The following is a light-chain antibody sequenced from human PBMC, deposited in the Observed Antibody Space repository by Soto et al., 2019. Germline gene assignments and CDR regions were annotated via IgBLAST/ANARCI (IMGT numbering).Light chain of an antibody. CDR3: QQYRDWAPIT. J-gene: IGKJ4*01. V-gene: IGKV3-15*01. CDR1: QSVGTN. CDR2: SAS. Sequence: EIVMTQSPAALSLSPGERATLSCRASQSVGTNLAWYQQKPGQAPRPLIYSASARATDVPARFSGSGSGTEFTLTISSLQSEEFAVYYCQQYRDWAPITFGGGTEVEIK.